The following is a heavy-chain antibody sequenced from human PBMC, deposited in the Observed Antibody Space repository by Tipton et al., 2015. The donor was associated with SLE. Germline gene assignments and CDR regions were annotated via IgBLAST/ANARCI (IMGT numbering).Heavy chain of an antibody. D-gene: IGHD2-21*02. CDR3: ARDGDIVVVTAIHGYFDL. CDR1: GGSISSYY. CDR2: IYTSGST. V-gene: IGHV4-4*07. Sequence: GLVKPSETLSLTCTVSGGSISSYYWSWIRQPAGKGLEWIGRIYTSGSTNYNPSLKSRVTMSVDTSKNQFSLKLSSVTAADTAVYYCARDGDIVVVTAIHGYFDLWGRGTLVTVSS. J-gene: IGHJ2*01.